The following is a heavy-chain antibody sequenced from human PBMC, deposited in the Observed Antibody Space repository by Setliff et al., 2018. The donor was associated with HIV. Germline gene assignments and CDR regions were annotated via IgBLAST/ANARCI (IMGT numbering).Heavy chain of an antibody. V-gene: IGHV3-11*03. D-gene: IGHD2-21*02. CDR3: ARSYCGDVCYSGSLAY. J-gene: IGHJ4*02. CDR2: ISSQSTYT. CDR1: GFTFSDSY. Sequence: GGSLRLSCAASGFTFSDSYMSWIRQAPGKGLEWVSYISSQSTYTNYADSVRGRFTICRDNAKESLYLQMHTLRAVDTAVYYCARSYCGDVCYSGSLAYWGQGTLVTVSS.